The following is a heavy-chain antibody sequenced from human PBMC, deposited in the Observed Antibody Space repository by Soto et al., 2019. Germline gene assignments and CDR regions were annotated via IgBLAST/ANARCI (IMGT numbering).Heavy chain of an antibody. J-gene: IGHJ4*02. CDR3: ARASRGTSGYSYGWRWGYFDY. CDR1: GGSISSGGYY. D-gene: IGHD5-18*01. Sequence: QVQLQESGPGLVKPSQTLSLTCTVSGGSISSGGYYWSWIRQHPGKALEWIGYIYYSGRTYYNPSIKSRGTISVDTSKKQFSLKLSSVTAADTAVYYCARASRGTSGYSYGWRWGYFDYWGQGTLVTVSS. V-gene: IGHV4-31*03. CDR2: IYYSGRT.